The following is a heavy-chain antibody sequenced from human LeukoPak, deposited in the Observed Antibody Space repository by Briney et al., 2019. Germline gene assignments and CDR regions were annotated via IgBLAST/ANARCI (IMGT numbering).Heavy chain of an antibody. J-gene: IGHJ4*02. CDR1: GFTFSSYG. CDR3: AKDRDSSSWFSYFDY. Sequence: GRSLRLSCAASGFTFSSYGIHWVRQAPGKGLEWVAVISYDGSNKYYADSVKGRFTISRDNSKNTLYLQMNSLRAEDTAVYYCAKDRDSSSWFSYFDYWGQGTLVTVSS. D-gene: IGHD6-13*01. V-gene: IGHV3-30*18. CDR2: ISYDGSNK.